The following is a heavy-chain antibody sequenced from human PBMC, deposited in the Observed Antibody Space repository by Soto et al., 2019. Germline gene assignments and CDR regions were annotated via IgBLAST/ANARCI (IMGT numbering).Heavy chain of an antibody. CDR3: AKVEMDY. J-gene: IGHJ4*02. V-gene: IGHV3-30*18. CDR1: GFTFSSYG. CDR2: ISYDGSNK. Sequence: QVQLVESGGGVVQPGRSLRLSCAASGFTFSSYGMHWVRQAPGKGLEWVAVISYDGSNKYYADSVKGRFTIPRDNSKNTLYLQMNSLRAEDTAVYYCAKVEMDYWGQGTLVTVSS.